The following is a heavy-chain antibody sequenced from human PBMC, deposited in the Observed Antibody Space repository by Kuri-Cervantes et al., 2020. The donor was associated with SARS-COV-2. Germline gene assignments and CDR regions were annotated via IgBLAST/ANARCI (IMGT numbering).Heavy chain of an antibody. CDR3: AKDRVYCSGGSCPLYY. CDR2: ISGSGGST. J-gene: IGHJ4*02. Sequence: GGSLRLSCAASGFTFSSYAMSWVRQAPGKGPEWVSAISGSGGSTYYADSVKGRFTISRDNSKNTLYLQMNSLRAEDTAVYYCAKDRVYCSGGSCPLYYWGQGTLVTVSS. D-gene: IGHD2-15*01. CDR1: GFTFSSYA. V-gene: IGHV3-23*01.